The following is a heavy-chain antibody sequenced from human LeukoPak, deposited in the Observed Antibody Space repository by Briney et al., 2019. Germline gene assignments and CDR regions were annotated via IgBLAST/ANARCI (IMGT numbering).Heavy chain of an antibody. D-gene: IGHD2-21*02. V-gene: IGHV4-59*01. CDR3: ARGDSTITPKYFQY. Sequence: SETLSLTCTVSGGSISSYYWSWIRQPPGKGLEWIGYIYYTGSTNYNPSLKSRVTISIDTSKNQFSLKLSSVTAADTAVYYCARGDSTITPKYFQYWVQGTLVTVSS. CDR1: GGSISSYY. CDR2: IYYTGST. J-gene: IGHJ1*01.